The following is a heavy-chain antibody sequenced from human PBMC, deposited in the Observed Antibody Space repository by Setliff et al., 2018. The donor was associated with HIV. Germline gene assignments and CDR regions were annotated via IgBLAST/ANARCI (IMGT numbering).Heavy chain of an antibody. CDR3: ARVPVSNYYYYMDV. CDR1: GYTFINYH. J-gene: IGHJ6*03. CDR2: ISASSVNT. Sequence: ASVKVSCKASGYTFINYHTTWVRQAPGQGLEWVGSISASSVNTNYTQGRVTMTTDISTSTAYMELRSLRSADSAVYYCARVPVSNYYYYMDVWGKGTTVS. V-gene: IGHV1-18*01.